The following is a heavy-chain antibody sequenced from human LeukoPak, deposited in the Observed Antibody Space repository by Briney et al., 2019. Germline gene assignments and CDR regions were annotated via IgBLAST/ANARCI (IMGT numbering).Heavy chain of an antibody. D-gene: IGHD6-6*01. Sequence: GASVKVSCKASGYTYTGYYMHWVRQAPGQGLEWVGWINPNSGGTNYAQKFQGRVTMTRDTSISTAYMELSRLRSDDTAVYYCALPWGGSWYKYSSYAFDIWGQGTMVTVSS. CDR2: INPNSGGT. CDR1: GYTYTGYY. J-gene: IGHJ3*02. V-gene: IGHV1-2*02. CDR3: ALPWGGSWYKYSSYAFDI.